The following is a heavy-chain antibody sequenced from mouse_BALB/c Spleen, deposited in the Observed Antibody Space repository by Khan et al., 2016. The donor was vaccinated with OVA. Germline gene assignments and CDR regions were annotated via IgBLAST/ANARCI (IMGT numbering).Heavy chain of an antibody. CDR3: ARGGYGSFAY. V-gene: IGHV1-7*01. CDR1: GYTFTSYW. J-gene: IGHJ3*01. Sequence: VQLQQSGAELAKPGASVKMSCKASGYTFTSYWMHWVKQRPGQGLEWIGYINPSTGYTEYNQKFKDKATLPADKSSSTAYMQLSSLTSEDSAVYYCARGGYGSFAYWGQGTLVTVSA. D-gene: IGHD2-2*01. CDR2: INPSTGYT.